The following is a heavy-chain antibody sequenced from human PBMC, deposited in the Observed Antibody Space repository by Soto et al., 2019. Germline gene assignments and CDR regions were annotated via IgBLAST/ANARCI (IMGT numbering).Heavy chain of an antibody. J-gene: IGHJ5*02. CDR2: ISGTGGRT. Sequence: SLRLSCAASVFSFTDFAMSWVRQPPGKGLEWVSSISGTGGRTHYADPVKGRFSISRDNSRNTLSLQMNSLRAEDTALYYCAKASEWLFGNWFDPWGQGTLVTVSS. V-gene: IGHV3-23*01. CDR3: AKASEWLFGNWFDP. D-gene: IGHD3-3*01. CDR1: VFSFTDFA.